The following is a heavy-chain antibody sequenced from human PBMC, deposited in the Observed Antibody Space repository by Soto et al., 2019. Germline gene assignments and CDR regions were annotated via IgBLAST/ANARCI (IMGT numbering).Heavy chain of an antibody. CDR2: ITASNGKT. Sequence: ASGKVSSKPSGYTFPSLGIIWVRQPPGQGLEGMGWITASNGKTNNAKKLKGRATITTDTSTATANMELTGLRSEEPAVYNCASFFPNGSSWYDYYYSGMDVWGQGTRFTSP. V-gene: IGHV1-18*01. CDR1: GYTFPSLG. J-gene: IGHJ6*02. D-gene: IGHD6-13*01. CDR3: ASFFPNGSSWYDYYYSGMDV.